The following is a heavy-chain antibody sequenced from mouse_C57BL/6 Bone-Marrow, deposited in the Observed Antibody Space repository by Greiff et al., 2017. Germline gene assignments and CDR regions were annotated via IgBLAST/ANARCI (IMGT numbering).Heavy chain of an antibody. J-gene: IGHJ3*01. CDR3: ARTYYRKRGFAY. D-gene: IGHD2-14*01. V-gene: IGHV1-82*01. CDR1: GYAFSSSW. Sequence: QVQLQQSGPELVKPGASVKISCKASGYAFSSSWMNWVKQRPGKGLEWIGRIYPGDGDTNYNGKFKGKATLTADKSSSTAYMQLSSLTSEDSAVYFCARTYYRKRGFAYWGQGTLVTVSA. CDR2: IYPGDGDT.